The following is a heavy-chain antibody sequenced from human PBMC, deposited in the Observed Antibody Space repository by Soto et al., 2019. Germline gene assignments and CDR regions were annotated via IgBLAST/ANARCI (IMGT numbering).Heavy chain of an antibody. V-gene: IGHV4-39*01. CDR2: IYYDGST. CDR3: AISHIVTRLLMYPYDY. D-gene: IGHD6-6*01. CDR1: SAGISSGSFY. Sequence: QLQLQESAPALVTPSETLSLTCTVSSAGISSGSFYWGWLRQPPGQRLESIANIYYDGSTYYNPSLKSRVTISLDTSKSQFSLTLSSVTAADTAVYYCAISHIVTRLLMYPYDYWGQGTLVTVSS. J-gene: IGHJ4*02.